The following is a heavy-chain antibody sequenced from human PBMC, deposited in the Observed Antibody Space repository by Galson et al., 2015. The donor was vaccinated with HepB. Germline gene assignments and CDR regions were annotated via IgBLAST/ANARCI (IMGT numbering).Heavy chain of an antibody. V-gene: IGHV1-46*01. Sequence: SVKVSCKASGYTFTSYYMHWVRQAPGQGLEWMGIINPSGGSTSYAQKFQGRVTMTRDTSTSTVYMELSSLRSEDTAVYYCARGIASPTTPDAFVIWGQGTMVTVSS. CDR2: INPSGGST. J-gene: IGHJ3*02. D-gene: IGHD5-12*01. CDR1: GYTFTSYY. CDR3: ARGIASPTTPDAFVI.